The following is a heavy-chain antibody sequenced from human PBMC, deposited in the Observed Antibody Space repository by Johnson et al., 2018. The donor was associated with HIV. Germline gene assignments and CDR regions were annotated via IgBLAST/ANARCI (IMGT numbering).Heavy chain of an antibody. V-gene: IGHV3-7*03. CDR3: ASSQGSGEGAFDI. CDR2: IKQDGREK. D-gene: IGHD2-21*01. Sequence: VKLVESGGGLVQPGGSLRLSCADSGLTFSIYWMSWVRQAPGKGLEWVANIKQDGREKYSEDSVKGRFTISRDNAKNSLFLQMNSPRAEDTAVYYCASSQGSGEGAFDIWGQGTVVTVSS. CDR1: GLTFSIYW. J-gene: IGHJ3*02.